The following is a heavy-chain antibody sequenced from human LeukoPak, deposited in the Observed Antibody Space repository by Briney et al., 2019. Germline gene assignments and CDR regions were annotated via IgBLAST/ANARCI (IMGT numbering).Heavy chain of an antibody. D-gene: IGHD3-3*01. Sequence: PSETLSLTCTVSGGSISSYYWSWVRQPAGKGLEWIGRIYTSGSTNYNPSLKSRVTISVDRSKNQFSLKLSSVTATDTAVYYCARVNYDFWSGYLGRFDPWGQGTLVTVSS. V-gene: IGHV4-4*07. CDR2: IYTSGST. CDR1: GGSISSYY. CDR3: ARVNYDFWSGYLGRFDP. J-gene: IGHJ5*02.